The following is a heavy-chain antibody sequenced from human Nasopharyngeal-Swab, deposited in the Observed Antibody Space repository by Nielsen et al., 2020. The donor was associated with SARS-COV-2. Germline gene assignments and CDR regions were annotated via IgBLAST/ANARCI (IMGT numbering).Heavy chain of an antibody. D-gene: IGHD2-21*01. J-gene: IGHJ5*02. Sequence: SETLSFTCAVYGGSFSGYYWSWIRQLPGKGLEWIGEINHSGSTNYNPSLKSRVTISVDTSKNQFSLKLSSVTAADTAVYYCARAYCGGDCYSPYNWFDPWGQGTLVTVSS. CDR3: ARAYCGGDCYSPYNWFDP. CDR1: GGSFSGYY. V-gene: IGHV4-34*01. CDR2: INHSGST.